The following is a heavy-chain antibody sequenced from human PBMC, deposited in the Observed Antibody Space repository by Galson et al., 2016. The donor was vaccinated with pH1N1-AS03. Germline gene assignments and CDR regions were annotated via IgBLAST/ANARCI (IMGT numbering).Heavy chain of an antibody. CDR3: ARDPRGPCTSATCPTTYYFGMDV. V-gene: IGHV1-2*04. Sequence: SVKVSCKASGYIFTGFYVHWVRQAPGQGLEWMGWINTDSGVSNYAQKFEAWVTMTRDTSVSTAYMELYGLKSDDTAVYYCARDPRGPCTSATCPTTYYFGMDVWGQGTTVIVSS. CDR2: INTDSGVS. D-gene: IGHD2-2*01. CDR1: GYIFTGFY. J-gene: IGHJ6*02.